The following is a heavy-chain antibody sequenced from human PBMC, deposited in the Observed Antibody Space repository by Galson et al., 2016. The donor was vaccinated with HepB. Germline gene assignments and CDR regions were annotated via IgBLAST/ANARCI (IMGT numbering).Heavy chain of an antibody. CDR2: IYVGGST. Sequence: SLRLSCAASGFTVSSNYMNWVRQAPGKGLEWVSIIYVGGSTYYADSVRGRFTISRDNSKNTLYLQMNRLSAEDTAVYYCAGSGDYYYFDYWGQGTLVTVSS. D-gene: IGHD7-27*01. CDR3: AGSGDYYYFDY. J-gene: IGHJ4*02. V-gene: IGHV3-53*01. CDR1: GFTVSSNY.